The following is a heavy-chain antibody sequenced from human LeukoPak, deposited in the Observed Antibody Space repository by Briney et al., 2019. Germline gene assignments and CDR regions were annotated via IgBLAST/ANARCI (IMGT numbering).Heavy chain of an antibody. CDR1: GYTLTELS. V-gene: IGHV1-24*01. J-gene: IGHJ4*02. Sequence: ASVKVSCKVSGYTLTELSMHWVRQAPGKGLEWMGGFDPEDGETIYAQKFQGRVTMTEDTSTDTAYMELSSLRSEDTAVYYCATGGYKSGQRYFDWLLSWGQGTLVTVSS. CDR2: FDPEDGET. CDR3: ATGGYKSGQRYFDWLLS. D-gene: IGHD3-9*01.